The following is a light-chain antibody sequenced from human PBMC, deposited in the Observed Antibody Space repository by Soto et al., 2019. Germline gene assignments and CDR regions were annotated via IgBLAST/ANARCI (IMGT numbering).Light chain of an antibody. J-gene: IGKJ5*01. CDR2: AAS. CDR3: QQSYSTPIT. V-gene: IGKV1-39*01. Sequence: DIQMTQSPSSLSASVGDRVTITCRASQSISSYLNWYQQKPGKAPKLLIYAASSLQSGVPSRFSGSGSGTDFILTSSSLQPEDFATYYCQQSYSTPITFGQGTRLEIK. CDR1: QSISSY.